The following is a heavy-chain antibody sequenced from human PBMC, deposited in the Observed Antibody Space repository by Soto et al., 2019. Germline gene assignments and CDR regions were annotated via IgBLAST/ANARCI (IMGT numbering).Heavy chain of an antibody. V-gene: IGHV1-8*01. D-gene: IGHD6-13*01. J-gene: IGHJ5*02. CDR1: GYTFTSYD. Sequence: ASVTVSCKASGYTFTSYDINWVRQATGQGLEWMGWMNPNSGNTGYAQKFQGRVTMTRNTAISTAYMELSSLRSEDTAVYYCARGRSSSNWFDPWGQGTLVTVSS. CDR3: ARGRSSSNWFDP. CDR2: MNPNSGNT.